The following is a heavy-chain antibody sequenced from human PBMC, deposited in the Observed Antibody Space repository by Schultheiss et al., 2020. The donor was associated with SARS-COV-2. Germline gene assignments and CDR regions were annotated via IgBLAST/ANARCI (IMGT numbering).Heavy chain of an antibody. CDR1: GGSISSYY. Sequence: SETLSLTCTVSGGSISSYYWSWIRQHPGKGLEWIGYIYYSGSTYYNPSLKSRVTISVDTSKNQFSLKLSSVTAADTAVYYCARQAYYGSGSAPWYFDLWGRGTLVTVSS. J-gene: IGHJ2*01. CDR3: ARQAYYGSGSAPWYFDL. V-gene: IGHV4-59*06. D-gene: IGHD3-10*01. CDR2: IYYSGST.